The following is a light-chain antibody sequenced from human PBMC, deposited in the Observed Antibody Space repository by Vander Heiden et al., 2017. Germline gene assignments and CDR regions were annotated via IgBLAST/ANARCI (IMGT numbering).Light chain of an antibody. Sequence: ATLSCRASQYVANNLAWYQQKRGQPPRLLIYRADTRATGVPARFSGGGYGTDFTLTISRRQSDDFAIYYCQQYNNWPMYTFGQGTKVEIK. CDR3: QQYNNWPMYT. J-gene: IGKJ2*01. CDR1: QYVANN. V-gene: IGKV3-15*01. CDR2: RAD.